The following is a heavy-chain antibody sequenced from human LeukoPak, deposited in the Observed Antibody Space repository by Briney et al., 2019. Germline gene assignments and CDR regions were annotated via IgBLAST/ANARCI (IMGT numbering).Heavy chain of an antibody. CDR3: ARGGKATVVTM. D-gene: IGHD4-23*01. V-gene: IGHV4-4*07. J-gene: IGHJ4*02. CDR1: GGSINSYY. Sequence: SETLSLTCTVSGGSINSYYWSWTRQPAGKGLEWIGRIYSSGSTNYNPSLKSRVSMSVDTSKNQFSLKLTSVTAADTAVYYCARGGKATVVTMWGQGNLVTVSS. CDR2: IYSSGST.